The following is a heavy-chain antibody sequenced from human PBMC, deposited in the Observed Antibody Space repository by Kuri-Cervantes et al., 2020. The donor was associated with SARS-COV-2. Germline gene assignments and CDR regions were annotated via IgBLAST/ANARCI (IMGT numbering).Heavy chain of an antibody. CDR3: ASQGKYYYDSSGYPAVYWYFDL. V-gene: IGHV4-34*01. CDR1: GGSISSGGYY. J-gene: IGHJ2*01. Sequence: SETLSLTCAVSGGSISSGGYYWSWIRQPPGKGLEWIGEINHSGSTNYNPSLKSRVTISVDTSKNQFSLKLSSVTAADTAVYYCASQGKYYYDSSGYPAVYWYFDLWGRGTLVTVSS. CDR2: INHSGST. D-gene: IGHD3-22*01.